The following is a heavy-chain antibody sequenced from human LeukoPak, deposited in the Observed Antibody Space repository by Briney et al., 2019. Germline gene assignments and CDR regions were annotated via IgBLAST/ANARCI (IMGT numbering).Heavy chain of an antibody. V-gene: IGHV4-39*07. D-gene: IGHD3-10*01. CDR1: GGSISSSSYY. Sequence: SETLSLTCTVSGGSISSSSYYWGWIRQPPGKGLEWIGEINHSGSTNYNPSLKSRVTISVDTSKNQFSLKLSSVTAADTAVYYCARGLMVRGVIRTKYYFDYWGQGTLVTVSS. CDR2: INHSGST. J-gene: IGHJ4*02. CDR3: ARGLMVRGVIRTKYYFDY.